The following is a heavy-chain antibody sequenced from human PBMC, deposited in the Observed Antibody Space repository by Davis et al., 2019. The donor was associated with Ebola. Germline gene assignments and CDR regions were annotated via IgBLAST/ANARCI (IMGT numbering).Heavy chain of an antibody. J-gene: IGHJ4*02. V-gene: IGHV3-7*01. CDR1: GFTFSNYW. D-gene: IGHD4-17*01. Sequence: GESLKISCAASGFTFSNYWMSWVRQAPVKGLEWVANIKQDGSEKQYVDSVKGRFTISRDNSKNTLYLQMNSLGAEDTAVYYCAKAFFTTHPWFDYWGQGILVTVSS. CDR2: IKQDGSEK. CDR3: AKAFFTTHPWFDY.